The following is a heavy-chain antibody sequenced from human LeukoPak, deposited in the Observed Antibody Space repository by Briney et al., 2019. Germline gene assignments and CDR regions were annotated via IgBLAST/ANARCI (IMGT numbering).Heavy chain of an antibody. CDR2: INPSGGST. Sequence: GASVKVSCKASGYTFTSYYMHWVRQAPGQGLEWMGIINPSGGSTSYAQKFQGRVTMTRDMSTSTVYMELGSLRSEDTAVHYCARGGYSGYDPVYFDYWGQGTLVTVSS. D-gene: IGHD5-12*01. V-gene: IGHV1-46*01. CDR3: ARGGYSGYDPVYFDY. J-gene: IGHJ4*02. CDR1: GYTFTSYY.